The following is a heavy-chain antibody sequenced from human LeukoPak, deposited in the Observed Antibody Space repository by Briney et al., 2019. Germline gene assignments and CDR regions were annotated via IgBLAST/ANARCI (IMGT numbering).Heavy chain of an antibody. D-gene: IGHD3-3*01. CDR3: ARGDFWSGYYTGLY. CDR2: IYSGGST. Sequence: GRSPRLSCAASGFTVTTNYMSWVRQAPGKGLEWVSVIYSGGSTYYADSVKGRFTISRHNSKNTLYLQMDSLRDEDTAVYYCARGDFWSGYYTGLYWGQGTLVTVSS. V-gene: IGHV3-53*04. J-gene: IGHJ4*02. CDR1: GFTVTTNY.